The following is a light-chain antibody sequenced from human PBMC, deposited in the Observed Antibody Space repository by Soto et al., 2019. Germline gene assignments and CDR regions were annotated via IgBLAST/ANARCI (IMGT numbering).Light chain of an antibody. J-gene: IGKJ1*01. Sequence: DIQMTQSPSSLSASVGDTVTITCRASQSISPWLAWYQQKPGKAPKLLIFDASNLESGVPSRFSGSGSGTEFTLTISSLQPDDFATYYCQQYKSHPVTFGQGTKVDIK. V-gene: IGKV1-5*01. CDR3: QQYKSHPVT. CDR1: QSISPW. CDR2: DAS.